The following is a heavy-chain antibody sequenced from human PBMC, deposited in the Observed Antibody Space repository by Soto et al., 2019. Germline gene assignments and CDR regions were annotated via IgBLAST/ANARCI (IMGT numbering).Heavy chain of an antibody. Sequence: SVKVSCKASGYTFTSYGISWVRQAPGQGLEWMGGIIPIFGTANYAQKFQGRVTITADESTSTAYMELSSLRSEDTAVYYCARDSGLGYNWFDPWGQGTLVTVSS. CDR3: ARDSGLGYNWFDP. J-gene: IGHJ5*02. CDR1: GYTFTSYG. CDR2: IIPIFGTA. V-gene: IGHV1-69*13.